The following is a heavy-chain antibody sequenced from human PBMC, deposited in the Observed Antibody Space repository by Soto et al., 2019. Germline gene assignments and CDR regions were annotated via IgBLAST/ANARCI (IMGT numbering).Heavy chain of an antibody. D-gene: IGHD3-10*01. CDR1: GYTFTDYS. J-gene: IGHJ4*01. Sequence: ASVKVSCKASGYTFTDYSLQWVRQAPGQRLEWMGWINPASGKTKYSQKFQGRVTITRDTSASTACMELSSLTSEDTALYDCARDLWLGESFRYYFDYWDQGTLVTVS. CDR3: ARDLWLGESFRYYFDY. CDR2: INPASGKT. V-gene: IGHV1-3*01.